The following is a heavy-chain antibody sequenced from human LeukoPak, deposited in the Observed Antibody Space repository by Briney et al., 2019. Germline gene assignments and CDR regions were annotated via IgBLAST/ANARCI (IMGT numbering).Heavy chain of an antibody. CDR2: IYYSGST. CDR1: GGSISSYY. J-gene: IGHJ4*02. V-gene: IGHV4-59*01. CDR3: ARGHMVRGVIQDYYFDY. Sequence: SETLSLTCTVSGGSISSYYWSWIRQPPGKGLEWIGYIYYSGSTNYNPSLKSRVTISVDTSENQFSLKLSSVTAADTAVYYCARGHMVRGVIQDYYFDYWGQGTLVTVSS. D-gene: IGHD3-10*01.